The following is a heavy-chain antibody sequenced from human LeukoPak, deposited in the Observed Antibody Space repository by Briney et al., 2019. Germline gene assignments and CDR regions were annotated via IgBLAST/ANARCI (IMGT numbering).Heavy chain of an antibody. D-gene: IGHD3-10*01. Sequence: GGSLRLSCAASGFTFSSYAMSWVRQAPGKGLEWVSAISGSGGSTYYADSVKGRFTISRDNSKNTLYLQMNSLRAEDTAVYYCAKDLSMVRGVADYYMDVWGKGTTVTVSS. V-gene: IGHV3-23*01. CDR2: ISGSGGST. CDR3: AKDLSMVRGVADYYMDV. CDR1: GFTFSSYA. J-gene: IGHJ6*03.